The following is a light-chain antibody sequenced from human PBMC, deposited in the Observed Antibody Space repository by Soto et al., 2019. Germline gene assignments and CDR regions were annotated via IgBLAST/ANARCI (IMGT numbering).Light chain of an antibody. Sequence: AIRMTQSPSSFSPSTGDRFXXXXXASQGISSYLAWYQQKPGKAPKLLIYAASTLQSGVPSRFSGSGSGTDFTLTISCLQSEDFATYYCQQYYSYPLTFGQGTKVDIK. CDR3: QQYYSYPLT. CDR2: AAS. V-gene: IGKV1-8*01. J-gene: IGKJ1*01. CDR1: QGISSY.